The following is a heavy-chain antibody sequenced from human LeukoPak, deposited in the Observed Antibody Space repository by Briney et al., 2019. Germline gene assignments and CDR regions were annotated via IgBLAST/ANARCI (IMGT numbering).Heavy chain of an antibody. D-gene: IGHD5-24*01. CDR3: ATNRDGYNY. CDR1: GLHFSGTA. V-gene: IGHV3-23*01. J-gene: IGHJ4*02. CDR2: ISHDGMNA. Sequence: GGSLRLSCAASGLHFSGTAMSWVRQAPGKGLEWVSAISHDGMNAYYADSVKGRFTISRDNSKNTLHVQMNSLRAEDTAIYYCATNRDGYNYWGQGTLVTVSS.